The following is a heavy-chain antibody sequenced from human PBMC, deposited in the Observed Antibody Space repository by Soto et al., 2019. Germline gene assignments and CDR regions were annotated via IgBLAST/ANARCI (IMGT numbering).Heavy chain of an antibody. Sequence: EVQLVESGGGLVQPGGSLRLSCAASGFTFSRYWMHWVRQVPGKGLVWVSRTNEDGTITNYADSVQGRFTTSRDNAKNTLYLQMNSLRGEDTAVYYCASDLGGQQGGWGQGTVVTVTS. CDR3: ASDLGGQQGG. CDR2: TNEDGTIT. V-gene: IGHV3-74*01. D-gene: IGHD3-16*01. J-gene: IGHJ4*02. CDR1: GFTFSRYW.